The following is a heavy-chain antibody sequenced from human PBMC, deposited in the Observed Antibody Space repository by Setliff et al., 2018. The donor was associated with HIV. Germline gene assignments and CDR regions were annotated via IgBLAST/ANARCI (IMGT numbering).Heavy chain of an antibody. CDR3: VHVNNFRSVYFDS. J-gene: IGHJ4*02. CDR2: IYCDGDT. V-gene: IGHV2-5*02. CDR1: RFSLATHGVG. Sequence: ESGPTLVNHTHTLTLTCDFSRFSLATHGVGVGWIRQPPGKGPEWLALIYCDGDTRYNPSLNGRLTVTKDTSNNHVVLMMSNMDPLDTATYYCVHVNNFRSVYFDSWGQGTLVTVSS.